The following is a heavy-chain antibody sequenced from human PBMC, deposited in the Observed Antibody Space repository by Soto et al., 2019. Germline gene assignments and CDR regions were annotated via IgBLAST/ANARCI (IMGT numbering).Heavy chain of an antibody. CDR1: GLNFRHYG. CDR3: AGDKGWFDP. V-gene: IGHV3-33*01. J-gene: IGHJ5*02. CDR2: IWYDGSDK. Sequence: QVHLVESGGGVVQPGRSLRLSCAASGLNFRHYGVHWVRQAPGKGLEWVALIWYDGSDKYYADSVKGRFTISRDNSKSTVYLHMNSLRVDDTAVYYCAGDKGWFDPWGQGTLVTVSS.